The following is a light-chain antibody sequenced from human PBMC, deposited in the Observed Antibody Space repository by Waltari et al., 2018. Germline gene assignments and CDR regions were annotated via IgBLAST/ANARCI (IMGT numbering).Light chain of an antibody. Sequence: IQLTQSPSSLSASVGDSLTITCRASQGIRHYLAWYQQKPGKPPRLLIYGASILQSGVHARGRGSACVEDWQITISSLKPEEFESYFCQQLDSDDPFGGGTDGE. J-gene: IGKJ4*01. CDR3: QQLDSDDP. V-gene: IGKV1-9*01. CDR1: QGIRHY. CDR2: GAS.